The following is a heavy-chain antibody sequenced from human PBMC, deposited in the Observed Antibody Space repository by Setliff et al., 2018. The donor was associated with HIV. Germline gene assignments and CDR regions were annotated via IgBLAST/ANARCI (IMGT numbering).Heavy chain of an antibody. CDR1: GYTFTVYY. CDR3: ATDDYGGDSFDN. D-gene: IGHD4-17*01. J-gene: IGHJ4*02. CDR2: IKPDTGGT. V-gene: IGHV1-2*02. Sequence: ASVKVSCKASGYTFTVYYMHWVRQAPGQGLEWMGWIKPDTGGTNYAQKFQGRVTMTRDTSITTAYMELSRLGPDDTAVYYCATDDYGGDSFDNWGQGTPVTVSS.